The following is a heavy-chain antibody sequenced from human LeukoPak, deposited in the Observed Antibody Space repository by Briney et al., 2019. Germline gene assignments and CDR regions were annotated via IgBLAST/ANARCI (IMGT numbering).Heavy chain of an antibody. V-gene: IGHV4-39*01. CDR3: ASIYYYDSSGPQDY. D-gene: IGHD3-22*01. CDR1: GDSISSNTYY. J-gene: IGHJ4*02. CDR2: IFYSGNT. Sequence: SETLFLTCTVSGDSISSNTYYWGWIRQPPGKGLEWIGSIFYSGNTYYNPSLKSRVTISVDTSKNQFSLKLSSVTAADTAVYYCASIYYYDSSGPQDYWGQGTLVTVSS.